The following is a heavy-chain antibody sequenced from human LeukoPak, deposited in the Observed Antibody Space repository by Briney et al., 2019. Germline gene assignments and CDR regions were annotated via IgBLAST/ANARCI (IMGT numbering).Heavy chain of an antibody. V-gene: IGHV3-23*01. Sequence: GGSLRLSCAASGFTFSSYAMSWVRKAPGKGLEWVSAISGSGGSTYYADSVKGRFTISRDNSKNTLYLQMNSLRAEDTAVYYCARLGIAVAGGYYYYGMDVWGQGTTVTVSS. CDR2: ISGSGGST. CDR1: GFTFSSYA. CDR3: ARLGIAVAGGYYYYGMDV. J-gene: IGHJ6*02. D-gene: IGHD6-19*01.